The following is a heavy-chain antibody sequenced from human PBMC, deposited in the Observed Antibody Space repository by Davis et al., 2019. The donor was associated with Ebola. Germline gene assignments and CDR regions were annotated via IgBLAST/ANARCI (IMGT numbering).Heavy chain of an antibody. CDR3: ARGRNGGWDFDY. D-gene: IGHD6-19*01. V-gene: IGHV1-18*01. CDR2: ISAHNGHT. J-gene: IGHJ4*02. CDR1: GGTFSSYG. Sequence: ASVKVSCKASGGTFSSYGISWVRQAPGQGLEWMAWISAHNGHTNYAQKFQGRLTLTTDTSTSTVYMELRSLTSDDTAKYYCARGRNGGWDFDYWGQGTLVTVSS.